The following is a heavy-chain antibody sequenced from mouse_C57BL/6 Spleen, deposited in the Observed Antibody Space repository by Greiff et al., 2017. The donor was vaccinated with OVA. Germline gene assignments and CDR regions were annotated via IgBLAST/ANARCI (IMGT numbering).Heavy chain of an antibody. CDR3: ASLGWAMDY. J-gene: IGHJ4*01. CDR2: INPYNGGT. V-gene: IGHV1-19*01. D-gene: IGHD2-3*01. CDR1: GYTFTDYY. Sequence: EVQLQQSGPVLVKPGASVKMSCKASGYTFTDYYMNWVKQSHGKSLEWIGVINPYNGGTSYNQKFKGKATLTVDKSSSTAYMELNSLTSEDSAVYYCASLGWAMDYWGQGTSVTVSS.